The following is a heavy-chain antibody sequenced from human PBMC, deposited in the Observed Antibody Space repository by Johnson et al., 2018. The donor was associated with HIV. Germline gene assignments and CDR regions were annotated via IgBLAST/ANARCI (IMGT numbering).Heavy chain of an antibody. Sequence: QVQLVESGGGVVRPGGSLRLSCAASGFSFSSYAMHWVRQAPGKGLEWVAVISYDESNKYYADSVKGRFTISRDNSKNTLYLQMNSLRADDTGVYYCAKDKFMFLDNPVDAFDIWGQGTMVTVSP. CDR2: ISYDESNK. D-gene: IGHD3/OR15-3a*01. J-gene: IGHJ3*02. CDR3: AKDKFMFLDNPVDAFDI. V-gene: IGHV3-30*14. CDR1: GFSFSSYA.